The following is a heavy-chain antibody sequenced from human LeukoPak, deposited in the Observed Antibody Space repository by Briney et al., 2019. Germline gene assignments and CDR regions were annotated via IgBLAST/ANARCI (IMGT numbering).Heavy chain of an antibody. CDR1: GFTFTSYS. CDR3: AKEYTNSWFTSLN. CDR2: IGGSGGKT. V-gene: IGHV3-23*01. D-gene: IGHD6-13*01. Sequence: PGGSLRLSCAAPGFTFTSYSLSWVRQAPGKGLEWVSGIGGSGGKTYYADFVKGRFTISRDNSKNTLYLQMNSLRAEDTAVYYCAKEYTNSWFTSLNWGQGTLVTVSS. J-gene: IGHJ4*02.